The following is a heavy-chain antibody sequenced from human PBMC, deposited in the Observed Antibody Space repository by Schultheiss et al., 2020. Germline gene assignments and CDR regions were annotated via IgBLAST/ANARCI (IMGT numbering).Heavy chain of an antibody. D-gene: IGHD3-22*01. CDR3: AISEYYYDSSGYFQFDY. Sequence: SETLSLTCTVSGGSISSHYWSWIRQPAGKGLEWIGRIYTSGSTNYNPSLKSRVTISVDTSKNQFSLMLSSVTAADTAVYYCAISEYYYDSSGYFQFDYWGQGTLVT. CDR1: GGSISSHY. J-gene: IGHJ4*02. CDR2: IYTSGST. V-gene: IGHV4-4*07.